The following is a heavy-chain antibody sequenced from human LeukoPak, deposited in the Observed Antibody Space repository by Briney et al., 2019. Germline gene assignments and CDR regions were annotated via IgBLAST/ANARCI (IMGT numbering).Heavy chain of an antibody. J-gene: IGHJ5*02. V-gene: IGHV3-53*01. CDR1: GFTVSSNY. CDR2: IYSGGST. D-gene: IGHD6-19*01. CDR3: ATAPRPYSSGWYVRRENWFDP. Sequence: GGSLRLSCAASGFTVSSNYMSWVRQAPGKGLEWVSVIYSGGSTYYADSVKGRFTISRDNSKNTLYLQMNSLRAEDTAVYYCATAPRPYSSGWYVRRENWFDPWGQGTLVTVSS.